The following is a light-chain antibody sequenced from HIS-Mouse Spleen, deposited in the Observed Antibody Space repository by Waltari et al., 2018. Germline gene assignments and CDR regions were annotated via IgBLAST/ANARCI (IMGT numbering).Light chain of an antibody. CDR2: EDN. J-gene: IGLJ2*01. CDR3: YSTDSSGNHRV. V-gene: IGLV3-10*01. Sequence: SYELTQPPSVSVSPGQTARITCSGDALPKKYAYWYQQKSGQAPVLGIYEDNKRPSEIPERFSGSSSGTMATLTISGAQVEDEADYYCYSTDSSGNHRVFGGGTKLTVL. CDR1: ALPKKY.